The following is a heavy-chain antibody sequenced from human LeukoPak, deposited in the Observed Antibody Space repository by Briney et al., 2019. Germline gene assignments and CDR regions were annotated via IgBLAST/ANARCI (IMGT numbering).Heavy chain of an antibody. CDR3: ATDRYSSGWSPN. J-gene: IGHJ4*02. V-gene: IGHV1-69*06. CDR1: GGTFSSYA. CDR2: IIPIFGTA. Sequence: SVKVSCKAPGGTFSSYAISWVRQAPGQGLEWMGGIIPIFGTANYAQKFQGRVTITADKSTSTAYMELSSLRSEDTAVYYCATDRYSSGWSPNWGQGTLVTVSS. D-gene: IGHD6-19*01.